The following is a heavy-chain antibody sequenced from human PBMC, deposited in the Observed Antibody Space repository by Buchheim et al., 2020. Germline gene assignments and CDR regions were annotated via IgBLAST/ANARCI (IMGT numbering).Heavy chain of an antibody. CDR1: GFSFISYW. Sequence: VQLVQSGAEVKTPGSSLRISCKGSGFSFISYWIGWVRQTPGKGLEWLGIIHPSDSDARYSPSFQGQVTSSADNSVSTSFLQWSSLRAADTAIYYCVRHLAADDAFEIWGQGT. J-gene: IGHJ3*02. CDR3: VRHLAADDAFEI. CDR2: IHPSDSDA. D-gene: IGHD6-13*01. V-gene: IGHV5-51*01.